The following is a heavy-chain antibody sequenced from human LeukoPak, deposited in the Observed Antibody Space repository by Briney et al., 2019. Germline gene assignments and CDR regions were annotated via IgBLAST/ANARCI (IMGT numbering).Heavy chain of an antibody. CDR1: GYTFTGYY. CDR2: INPNSGGT. J-gene: IGHJ5*02. Sequence: ASVKVSCKASGYTFTGYYMHWVRQAPGQGLEWMGRINPNSGGTNYAQKFQGRVTMTRDTSISTAYMGLSRLRSDDTAVYYCARAPYSGRGFDPWGQGTLVTVSS. D-gene: IGHD1-26*01. V-gene: IGHV1-2*06. CDR3: ARAPYSGRGFDP.